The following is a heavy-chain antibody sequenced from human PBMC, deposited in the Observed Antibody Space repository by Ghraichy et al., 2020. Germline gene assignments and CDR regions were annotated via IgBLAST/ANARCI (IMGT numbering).Heavy chain of an antibody. CDR2: IYYSGST. Sequence: SETLSLTCTVSGGSISTSGYYWGWIRQPPGKGLEWIGNIYYSGSTYHNPSLESRVTISVDTSKNQFSLKLSSVTAADTAIYYCARHNRGGDYWGQGTLVTVSS. CDR3: ARHNRGGDY. V-gene: IGHV4-39*01. D-gene: IGHD7-27*01. J-gene: IGHJ4*02. CDR1: GGSISTSGYY.